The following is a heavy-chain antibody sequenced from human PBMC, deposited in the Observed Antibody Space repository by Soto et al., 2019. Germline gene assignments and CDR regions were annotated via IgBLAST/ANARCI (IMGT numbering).Heavy chain of an antibody. D-gene: IGHD6-13*01. V-gene: IGHV4-4*02. Sequence: QVQLQESGPGLVKPSGTLSLTCAVSGGSISTSNWWSWVRQPPGKGLEWIGEVYRTGSTNYNPSLEIRVIVSVARSKNQFSLKLTSVTAAATAVYYCASARATIAAAAIFDCWGQGTLVTVSS. CDR2: VYRTGST. CDR3: ASARATIAAAAIFDC. CDR1: GGSISTSNW. J-gene: IGHJ4*02.